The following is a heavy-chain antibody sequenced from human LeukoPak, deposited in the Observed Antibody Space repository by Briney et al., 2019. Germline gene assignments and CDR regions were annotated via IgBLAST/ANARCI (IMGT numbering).Heavy chain of an antibody. CDR3: ARGSGVELHVGRRGFDYYYYMDV. CDR1: GYTFTSYD. V-gene: IGHV1-8*01. Sequence: ASVKVSCKASGYTFTSYDINWVRQATGQGLEWMGWMNPNSGNTGYAQKFQGRVTMTRNTSISTAYMELSSLRSEDTAVYYCARGSGVELHVGRRGFDYYYYMDVWAKGPRSPSP. D-gene: IGHD1-7*01. CDR2: MNPNSGNT. J-gene: IGHJ6*03.